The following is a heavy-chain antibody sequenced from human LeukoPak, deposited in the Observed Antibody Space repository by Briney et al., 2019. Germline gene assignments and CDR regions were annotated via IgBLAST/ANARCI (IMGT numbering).Heavy chain of an antibody. CDR2: INGRGVST. J-gene: IGHJ4*02. D-gene: IGHD3-22*01. CDR3: AREAYYDCSGSLDY. V-gene: IGHV3-23*01. CDR1: GFTFSSYG. Sequence: GGSLRLSCAASGFTFSSYGMHWVRQAPGKGLEWVACINGRGVSTYYADSVKGRYTISRDNSKNTLYLHMSSLRADDTAIYYCAREAYYDCSGSLDYWGQGTLVTVSS.